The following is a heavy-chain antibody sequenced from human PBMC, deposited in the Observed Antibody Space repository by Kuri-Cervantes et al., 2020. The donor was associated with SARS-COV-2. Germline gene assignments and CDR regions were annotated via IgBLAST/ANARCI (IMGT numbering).Heavy chain of an antibody. CDR1: GATISSSSYY. J-gene: IGHJ4*02. CDR3: ARHDLTTETTRERGLDY. V-gene: IGHV4-39*01. CDR2: IYYSGST. D-gene: IGHD4-17*01. Sequence: ESLKISCTVSGATISSSSYYWGWIRQPPGRGLERIGSIYYSGSTYYNPSLKSRVTIFVDTSKNQFSVKLRSVTAADTAVYYCARHDLTTETTRERGLDYWGQGTLVTVSS.